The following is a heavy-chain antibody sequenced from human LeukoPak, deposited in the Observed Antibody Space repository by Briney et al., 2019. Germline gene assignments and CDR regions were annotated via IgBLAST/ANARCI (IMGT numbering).Heavy chain of an antibody. J-gene: IGHJ5*02. Sequence: SETLSLTCTVSGGSISSYYWSWIRQPAGKGLGWIGRIYTCGSTNYNPSLKSRVTMSVDTSKNQFSLKLSSVTAADTAVYYCARVRNWFNPWGQGTLVTVSS. CDR2: IYTCGST. CDR1: GGSISSYY. V-gene: IGHV4-4*07. CDR3: ARVRNWFNP.